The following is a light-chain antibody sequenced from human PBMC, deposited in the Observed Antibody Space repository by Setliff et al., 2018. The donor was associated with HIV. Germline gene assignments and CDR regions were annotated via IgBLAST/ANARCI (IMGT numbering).Light chain of an antibody. CDR1: RSNIGAGYD. V-gene: IGLV1-40*01. CDR2: DDS. CDR3: QSFDSALSTLL. Sequence: QSVLTQPPSVSGAPGQRVTISCTGSRSNIGAGYDLHWYQQFPGRAPRLLISDDSSRPSGVPARFSVSKSGNSAPLAITDLQAEDEADYYCQSFDSALSTLLFGGGTKVTVL. J-gene: IGLJ2*01.